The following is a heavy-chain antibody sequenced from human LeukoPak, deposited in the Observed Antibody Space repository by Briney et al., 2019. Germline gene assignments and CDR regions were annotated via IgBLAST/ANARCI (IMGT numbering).Heavy chain of an antibody. J-gene: IGHJ4*02. CDR2: IYSGGST. V-gene: IGHV3-23*03. Sequence: GGSLRLSCAASGFTFSSYAMSWVRQAPGKGLEWVSVIYSGGSTYYADSVKGRFTISRDSSKNSLYLQMNSLRAEDTALYYCAKSHSSGWFLFGSWGQGTLVTVSS. D-gene: IGHD6-19*01. CDR1: GFTFSSYA. CDR3: AKSHSSGWFLFGS.